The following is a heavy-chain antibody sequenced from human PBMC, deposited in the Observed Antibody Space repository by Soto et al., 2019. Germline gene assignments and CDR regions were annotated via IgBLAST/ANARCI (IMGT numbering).Heavy chain of an antibody. J-gene: IGHJ6*02. CDR2: IYPGDSDT. CDR3: AGGGVRGVVTRTRDYYGMDV. D-gene: IGHD3-10*01. V-gene: IGHV5-51*01. CDR1: GYSFTSYW. Sequence: GESLKISCRGSGYSFTSYWIGWVRQMPGKGLEWMGIIYPGDSDTRYSPSFQGQVTISADKSISTAYLQWSSLKASDTAMYYCAGGGVRGVVTRTRDYYGMDVWGQGTTVTVSS.